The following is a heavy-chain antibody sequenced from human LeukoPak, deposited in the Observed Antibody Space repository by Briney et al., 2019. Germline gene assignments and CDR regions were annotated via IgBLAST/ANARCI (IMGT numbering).Heavy chain of an antibody. CDR3: ARDPSPILTMGYMDV. D-gene: IGHD3-9*01. V-gene: IGHV3-11*01. J-gene: IGHJ6*03. CDR1: GFTFSVFY. CDR2: ISGSGTNI. Sequence: GGSLRLSCAASGFTFSVFYMSWIRQAPGKGLEWVSYISGSGTNIYYADSVQGRFTISRDSAKNSLYLQMNSLRAEDTAVYYCARDPSPILTMGYMDVWGKGTTVTVSS.